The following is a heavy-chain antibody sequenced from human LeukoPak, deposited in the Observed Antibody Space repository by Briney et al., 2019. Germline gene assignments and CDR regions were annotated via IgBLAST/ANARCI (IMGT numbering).Heavy chain of an antibody. CDR1: GGSFSGYY. J-gene: IGHJ4*02. Sequence: PSETLSLTCAVYGGSFSGYYWSWIRQPPGKGLEWIGEMNHSGSTNYNPSLKSRVTISVDTSKNQFSLKLSSVTAADTAVYYCARKGTWIQPLDYWGQGTLVTVSS. CDR3: ARKGTWIQPLDY. CDR2: MNHSGST. V-gene: IGHV4-34*01. D-gene: IGHD5-18*01.